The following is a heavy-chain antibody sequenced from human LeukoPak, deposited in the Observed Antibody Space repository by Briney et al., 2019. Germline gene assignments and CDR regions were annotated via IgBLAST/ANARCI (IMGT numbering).Heavy chain of an antibody. Sequence: PGGSLRLSXTTSGLTFSTSGFNWVRQAPGKGWKWVASIGPTGFDRYHADSIKGRFTISRDNANNFLYLQMDSLRAEDTAVYYCATETNGRHYDYWGQGTLLTVSS. CDR2: IGPTGFDR. CDR3: ATETNGRHYDY. J-gene: IGHJ4*02. V-gene: IGHV3-21*06. CDR1: GLTFSTSG. D-gene: IGHD1-14*01.